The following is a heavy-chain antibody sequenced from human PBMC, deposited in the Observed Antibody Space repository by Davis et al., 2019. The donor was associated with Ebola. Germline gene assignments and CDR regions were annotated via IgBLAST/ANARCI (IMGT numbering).Heavy chain of an antibody. Sequence: AASVKVSCKASGYTFISYGISWVRQAPGQGLEWMGWISAYNGNTNYAQKLQGRVTMTTDTSTSTAYMELRSRRSDDTAVYYCARNYYGSGSYYNADYWGQGTLVTVSS. J-gene: IGHJ4*02. D-gene: IGHD3-10*01. CDR1: GYTFISYG. CDR3: ARNYYGSGSYYNADY. V-gene: IGHV1-18*01. CDR2: ISAYNGNT.